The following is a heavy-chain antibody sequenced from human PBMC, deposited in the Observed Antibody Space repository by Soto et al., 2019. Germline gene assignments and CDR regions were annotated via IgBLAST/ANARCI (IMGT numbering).Heavy chain of an antibody. CDR1: GYTFTSYG. Sequence: QVQLVQSGAEVKKPGASVKVSCKASGYTFTSYGISWVRQAPGQGLEWMGWISAYNGNTNYAQKLQGRVTMTTDTSTSTAYMELRSLRSDDTAVYYCARVLGDIVLGSETMLVNWFDPWGQGTLVTVSS. D-gene: IGHD2-2*01. J-gene: IGHJ5*02. V-gene: IGHV1-18*01. CDR3: ARVLGDIVLGSETMLVNWFDP. CDR2: ISAYNGNT.